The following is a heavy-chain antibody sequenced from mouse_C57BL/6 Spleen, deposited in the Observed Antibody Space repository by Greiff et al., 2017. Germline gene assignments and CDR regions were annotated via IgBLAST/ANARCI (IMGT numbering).Heavy chain of an antibody. Sequence: VQLQQPGAVLVKPGASVKMSCKASGYTFTSYWIPWVKQRPGQGLEWIGAIYPGSGSTNYNENFKTKATLTVDTSSSTAYMQLSSLTSEDSAVYYGARIITPGCFDYWGQGTTLTVSA. D-gene: IGHD1-1*01. V-gene: IGHV1-55*01. CDR2: IYPGSGST. CDR1: GYTFTSYW. CDR3: ARIITPGCFDY. J-gene: IGHJ2*01.